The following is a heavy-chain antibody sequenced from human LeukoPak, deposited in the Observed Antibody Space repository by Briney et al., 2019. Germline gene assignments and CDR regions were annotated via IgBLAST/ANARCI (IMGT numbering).Heavy chain of an antibody. CDR2: IKSDGTT. CDR1: GLTLSSAW. J-gene: IGHJ4*02. D-gene: IGHD3-10*01. CDR3: TRDGSYKLDY. V-gene: IGHV3-74*01. Sequence: GGSLRLSCAASGLTLSSAWMHWVRQTPGKGLVWVSRIKSDGTTTYGDSVRGRFTISRDNAKNTLYLQMNNLRAEDTGVYYCTRDGSYKLDYWGQGILVTVSS.